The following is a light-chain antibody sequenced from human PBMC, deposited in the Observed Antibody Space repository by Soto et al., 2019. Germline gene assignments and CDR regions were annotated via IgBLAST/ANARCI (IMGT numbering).Light chain of an antibody. CDR3: CSYAGSSTLI. Sequence: QSALTQPASVSGSPGQSITISCTGTSSDIGSYDLVSWYQRHPGKAPKLMIHEDSKRPSGVSNRFSGSKSGSTASLTISGLHAEDEADYYCCSYAGSSTLIFGGGTQLTVL. CDR2: EDS. J-gene: IGLJ2*01. CDR1: SSDIGSYDL. V-gene: IGLV2-23*01.